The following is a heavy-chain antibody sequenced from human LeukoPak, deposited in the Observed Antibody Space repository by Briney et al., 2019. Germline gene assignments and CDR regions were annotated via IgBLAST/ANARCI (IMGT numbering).Heavy chain of an antibody. V-gene: IGHV4-61*08. Sequence: SETLSLTCTVSGGSISSGDYYWSWIRQPPGKGLEWIGYIYYSGSTNYNPSLKSRVTISIDTSKNQFSLKLSSVTATDTAVYYCARDLGSYYYGMDVWGQGTTVTVSS. CDR3: ARDLGSYYYGMDV. J-gene: IGHJ6*02. CDR1: GGSISSGDYY. CDR2: IYYSGST. D-gene: IGHD6-19*01.